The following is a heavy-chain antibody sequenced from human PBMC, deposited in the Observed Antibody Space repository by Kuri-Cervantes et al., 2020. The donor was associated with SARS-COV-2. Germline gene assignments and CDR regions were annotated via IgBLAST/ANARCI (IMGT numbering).Heavy chain of an antibody. V-gene: IGHV3-48*04. CDR3: ARGYCSGGSCPIDY. CDR1: GFTFSGHW. CDR2: ISSCWSTT. Sequence: GGSLSLSCAASGFTFSGHWIHWVRQAPGKGMELVSYISSCWSTTYYAVPVKGRFTMSTDNAKNSLYLQMNSLRAEDTAVYYCARGYCSGGSCPIDYWGQGTLVTVSS. D-gene: IGHD2-15*01. J-gene: IGHJ4*02.